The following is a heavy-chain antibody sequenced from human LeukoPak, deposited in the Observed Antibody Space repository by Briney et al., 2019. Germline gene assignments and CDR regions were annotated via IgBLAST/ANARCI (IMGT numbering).Heavy chain of an antibody. CDR2: INPNGGST. V-gene: IGHV1-46*01. CDR3: ARGGSVVVVAATEFDY. J-gene: IGHJ4*02. Sequence: ASVKVSCKASGYTLTRYFIHWVRQAPGQGLEWMGIINPNGGSTSYPQKFQGRVTMTRDTSTNTVYMELSSLKSEDTAVYYCARGGSVVVVAATEFDYWGQGTLVTVSS. CDR1: GYTLTRYF. D-gene: IGHD2-15*01.